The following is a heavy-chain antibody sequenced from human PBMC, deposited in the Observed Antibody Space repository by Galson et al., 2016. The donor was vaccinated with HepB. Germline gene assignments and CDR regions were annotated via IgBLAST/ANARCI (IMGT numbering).Heavy chain of an antibody. V-gene: IGHV3-33*01. D-gene: IGHD1-26*01. CDR1: GFNFKVYG. J-gene: IGHJ4*02. CDR2: IWYDGGNE. Sequence: SLRLSCAASGFNFKVYGMHWVRQAPGKGLDWVAVIWYDGGNEDYADSVKGRFTISKDNSKNTVDLQMNSLRDEDTAVYYCARGLPNSGKNYGHGFYFDYWGQGTLVTVSS. CDR3: ARGLPNSGKNYGHGFYFDY.